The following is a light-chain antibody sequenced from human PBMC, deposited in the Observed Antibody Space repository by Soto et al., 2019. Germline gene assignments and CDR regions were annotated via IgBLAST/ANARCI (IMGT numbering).Light chain of an antibody. Sequence: DIQMTQSTSTLSASVGDRVTITCRASQSISNWLAWYQEKPGEAPHLLIYKASSLEGGVPSRFSGSQSGTEFTLTISSLQHDDFATYYCKQYHSYSYTFGQGTNLETK. J-gene: IGKJ2*01. CDR3: KQYHSYSYT. V-gene: IGKV1-5*03. CDR1: QSISNW. CDR2: KAS.